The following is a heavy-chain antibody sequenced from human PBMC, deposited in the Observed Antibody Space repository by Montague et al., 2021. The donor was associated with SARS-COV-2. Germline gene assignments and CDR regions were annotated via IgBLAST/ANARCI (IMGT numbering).Heavy chain of an antibody. CDR3: ARGGATYYYDTSGYVNAFDY. Sequence: SETLSLTCTVSGDSISTYYWSWIQQPPGKGLEWIGFIYYNGYTNYNPSLKSRVTISVGTSKNQFSLRLSSVTAADTAVYFCARGGATYYYDTSGYVNAFDYWGQGTMVTVSS. J-gene: IGHJ3*01. CDR1: GDSISTYY. V-gene: IGHV4-59*01. D-gene: IGHD3-22*01. CDR2: IYYNGYT.